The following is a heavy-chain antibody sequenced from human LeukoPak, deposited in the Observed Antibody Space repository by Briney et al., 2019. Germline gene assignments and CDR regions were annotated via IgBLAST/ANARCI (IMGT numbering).Heavy chain of an antibody. V-gene: IGHV3-21*01. CDR3: ARALVLRYFDWVSSPGAFDI. J-gene: IGHJ3*02. D-gene: IGHD3-9*01. CDR2: ISSSSSYI. Sequence: GGSLRLSCAASGFKFSSYSMKWVRQAPGKGLEWVSFISSSSSYIYYADSLKGRFTISRDNAKNSLYLQMNSLRAEDTAVYYCARALVLRYFDWVSSPGAFDIWGQGTMVTVSS. CDR1: GFKFSSYS.